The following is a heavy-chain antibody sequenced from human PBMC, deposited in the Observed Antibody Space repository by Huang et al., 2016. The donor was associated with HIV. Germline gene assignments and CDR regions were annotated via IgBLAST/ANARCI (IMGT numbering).Heavy chain of an antibody. CDR1: GGTFSSYV. Sequence: QVQLVQSGAEVKKPGSSVKVSCKASGGTFSSYVISWVRQAPGQGLEGMGGITPIFDKTNYAQKCQGRVTILADESTRTAYMEMSSLRPEDTATYYCATGPRGSGSFNWGQGTLVIVSS. D-gene: IGHD1-26*01. V-gene: IGHV1-69*01. J-gene: IGHJ4*02. CDR3: ATGPRGSGSFN. CDR2: ITPIFDKT.